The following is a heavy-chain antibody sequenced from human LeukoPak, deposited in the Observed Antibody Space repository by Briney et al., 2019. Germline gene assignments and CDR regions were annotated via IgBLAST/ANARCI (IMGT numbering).Heavy chain of an antibody. D-gene: IGHD3-10*01. V-gene: IGHV1-46*01. Sequence: ASVKVSCKASVYTFPSYYTHWVDQAPGQGLEWMGIINPSGGSTSYAQKFQGRVTMTRDTSTSTVYMELSSMRSEDTAVYYCARASGLRFTMPLDYWGQGTLVTVSS. CDR3: ARASGLRFTMPLDY. CDR1: VYTFPSYY. J-gene: IGHJ4*02. CDR2: INPSGGST.